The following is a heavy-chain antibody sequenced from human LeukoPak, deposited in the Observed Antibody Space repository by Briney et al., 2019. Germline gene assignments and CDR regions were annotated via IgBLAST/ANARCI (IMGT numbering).Heavy chain of an antibody. V-gene: IGHV3-23*01. CDR1: GFTFTSYA. Sequence: GGSLRLSCAASGFTFTSYAMRWVRQAPGKGLEWVSAISAGGANTYYADSVKGRFTISRDNSKNTLYLQMNSLRAEDTAVYYCATPLGDSSGWYYFDYWGQGTLVTVSS. J-gene: IGHJ4*02. D-gene: IGHD6-19*01. CDR3: ATPLGDSSGWYYFDY. CDR2: ISAGGANT.